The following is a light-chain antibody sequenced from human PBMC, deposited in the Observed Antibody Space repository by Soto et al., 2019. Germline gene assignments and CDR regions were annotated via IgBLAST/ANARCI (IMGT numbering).Light chain of an antibody. J-gene: IGLJ1*01. CDR3: ATWDDSLSAFYV. V-gene: IGLV1-47*02. CDR1: SSNIGSNY. CDR2: TNN. Sequence: QSVLTQPPSASGTPGQRVTISCSGSSSNIGSNYVYWYQQLPGTAHKLLIHTNNQRPSGVPDRFSGSKSGTSASLAISGLRSEDEADYYCATWDDSLSAFYVFGTGTKLTVL.